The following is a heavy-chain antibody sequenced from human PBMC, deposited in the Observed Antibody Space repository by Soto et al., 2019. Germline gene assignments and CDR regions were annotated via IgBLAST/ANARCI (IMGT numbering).Heavy chain of an antibody. Sequence: PGESLKISCEGSGYSFTSYWISWVRQMPGKGLEWMGRIDPSDSYTNYSPSFQGHVTISADKSISTAYLQWSSLKASDTAMYYCARLRQLAFYYYGMDVWGQGTTVTVSS. V-gene: IGHV5-10-1*01. J-gene: IGHJ6*02. CDR1: GYSFTSYW. CDR2: IDPSDSYT. D-gene: IGHD6-6*01. CDR3: ARLRQLAFYYYGMDV.